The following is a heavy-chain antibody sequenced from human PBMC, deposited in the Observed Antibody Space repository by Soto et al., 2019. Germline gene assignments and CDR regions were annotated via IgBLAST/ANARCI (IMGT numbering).Heavy chain of an antibody. CDR2: TYCMSRWYN. V-gene: IGHV6-1*01. D-gene: IGHD5-18*01. CDR1: GDSVSSNSAA. CDR3: ARWIQGSHAFEI. Sequence: SQARALTWAISGDSVSSNSAAWNWIRQSPSRGLEWLGRTYCMSRWYNDYAVSVKSRITINPDTAKNQFSLQLNSVTPEDTAVYYCARWIQGSHAFEIWGQGTMVTVSS. J-gene: IGHJ3*02.